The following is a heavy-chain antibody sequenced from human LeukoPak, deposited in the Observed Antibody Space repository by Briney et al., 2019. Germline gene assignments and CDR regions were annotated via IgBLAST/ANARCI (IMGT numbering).Heavy chain of an antibody. CDR2: IHYSGST. CDR1: GGSFSGYY. Sequence: SETLSLTCAVYGGSFSGYYWSWIRQPPGKGLEWIGYIHYSGSTNYNPSLKSRVTISLDTSKNQISLKLSSVTAADTAVYNCARHRHDYGDNCFDPWGQGTLVTVSS. D-gene: IGHD4-17*01. J-gene: IGHJ5*02. V-gene: IGHV4-59*08. CDR3: ARHRHDYGDNCFDP.